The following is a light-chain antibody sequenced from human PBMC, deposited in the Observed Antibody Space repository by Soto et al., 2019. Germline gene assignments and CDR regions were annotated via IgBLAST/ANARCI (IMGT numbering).Light chain of an antibody. J-gene: IGKJ1*01. CDR3: QQRSIWPWT. Sequence: EIVLTQSPGTLSLSPGERATLSCRASQSARGTYLAWYQQKPGQAPRLLIYGAYTRATGIQARFSGSGSGTEFTLTIRILEPEDFAVFYCQQRSIWPWTFGQGTKVDIK. V-gene: IGKV3D-20*02. CDR2: GAY. CDR1: QSARGTY.